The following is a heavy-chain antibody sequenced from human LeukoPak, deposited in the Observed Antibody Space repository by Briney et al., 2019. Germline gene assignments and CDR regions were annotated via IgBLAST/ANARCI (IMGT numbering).Heavy chain of an antibody. D-gene: IGHD3-22*01. CDR1: GFTFSSYT. J-gene: IGHJ4*02. CDR2: ISSSSNYI. CDR3: ARGLTYYYDSSGFAY. V-gene: IGHV3-21*01. Sequence: GGSLRLSCAASGFTFSSYTINWVRRPPGKGLEWVSSISSSSNYIYYADSVKGRFTISRDNAKNSLYLQMNSLRAEDTAVYYCARGLTYYYDSSGFAYWGQGTLVTVSS.